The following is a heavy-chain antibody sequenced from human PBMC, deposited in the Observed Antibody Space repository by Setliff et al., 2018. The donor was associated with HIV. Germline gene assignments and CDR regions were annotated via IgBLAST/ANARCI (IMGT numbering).Heavy chain of an antibody. J-gene: IGHJ4*02. V-gene: IGHV1-18*01. Sequence: GASVKVSCKASGYTFASYGISWVRQAPGQGLEWMGWINAYNGNTHYAQKLQGRVTMTTDTSTSTAYMELRSLRSDDTAVYYCARMGSRGVAQPLLYHFEYWGQGILVTVSS. CDR3: ARMGSRGVAQPLLYHFEY. CDR1: GYTFASYG. CDR2: INAYNGNT. D-gene: IGHD2-2*02.